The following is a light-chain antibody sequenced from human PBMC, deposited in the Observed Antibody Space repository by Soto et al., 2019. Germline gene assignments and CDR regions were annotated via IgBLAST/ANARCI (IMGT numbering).Light chain of an antibody. J-gene: IGLJ2*01. CDR1: SSDVGGYNF. CDR3: SSYTSSSTVI. Sequence: QSVLTQPASVSGSPGQSITISCTGTSSDVGGYNFVFWYQQHPGKAPKFIIYDVRNRPSGVSNRFSGSRSGNTASLTISGLQAEDEADYYCSSYTSSSTVIFGGGTKLTVL. V-gene: IGLV2-14*03. CDR2: DVR.